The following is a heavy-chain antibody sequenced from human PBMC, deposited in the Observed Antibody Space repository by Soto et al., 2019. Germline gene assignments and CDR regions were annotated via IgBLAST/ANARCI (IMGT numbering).Heavy chain of an antibody. CDR1: GFSLTTSGVG. V-gene: IGHV2-5*02. J-gene: IGHJ5*02. CDR3: AHRPSAAAATRWFDP. D-gene: IGHD6-13*01. Sequence: QITLKESGPTLVKPTQTLTLTCTFSGFSLTTSGVGVGWIRQPPGKALEWLALIYWDDDKRYSPSLRNRLTITKDTSKNQVVLTMTNMDPADTATYYCAHRPSAAAATRWFDPWGQGTLVTVSS. CDR2: IYWDDDK.